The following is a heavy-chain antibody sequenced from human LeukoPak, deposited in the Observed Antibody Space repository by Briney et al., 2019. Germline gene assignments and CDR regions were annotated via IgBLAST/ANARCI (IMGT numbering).Heavy chain of an antibody. CDR2: ISNSGST. Sequence: PSETLSLACTVSGVSISESYWTWIRQPPGGGLEWIGYISNSGSTNYNPSLKSRATISKDTSKNQFSLKLRSVTAADTAVYYCARDRDIGTYYYYYGMDVWGQGTTVTVSS. CDR1: GVSISESY. CDR3: ARDRDIGTYYYYYGMDV. V-gene: IGHV4-59*01. J-gene: IGHJ6*02. D-gene: IGHD1-26*01.